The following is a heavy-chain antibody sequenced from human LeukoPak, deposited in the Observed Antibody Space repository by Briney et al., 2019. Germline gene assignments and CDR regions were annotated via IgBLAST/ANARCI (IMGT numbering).Heavy chain of an antibody. D-gene: IGHD5-18*01. Sequence: GASVKVSCKASGYTFTGYYMHWVRQAPRQGLEWMGRINPNSGGTNYAQKFQGRVTMTRDTSISTAYMELSRLRSDDTAVYYCARDPPRGYSYYYYGMDVWGQGTTVTVSS. J-gene: IGHJ6*02. CDR2: INPNSGGT. CDR3: ARDPPRGYSYYYYGMDV. V-gene: IGHV1-2*06. CDR1: GYTFTGYY.